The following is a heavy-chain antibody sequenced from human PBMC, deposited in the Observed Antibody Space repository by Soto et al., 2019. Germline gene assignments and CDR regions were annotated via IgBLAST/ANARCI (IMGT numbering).Heavy chain of an antibody. V-gene: IGHV1-18*01. CDR2: ISAYNGNT. J-gene: IGHJ4*02. CDR1: GYTFSSYH. Sequence: QIQLEQSEAEVKKPGASVKVSCKASGYTFSSYHITWVRQAPGQGLEWMGWISAYNGNTNYAQNLQGRVTMTTDPSMSTAYMELRSLRSDDTAVYYCARDLPPVDYWGQGTLVTVSS. CDR3: ARDLPPVDY.